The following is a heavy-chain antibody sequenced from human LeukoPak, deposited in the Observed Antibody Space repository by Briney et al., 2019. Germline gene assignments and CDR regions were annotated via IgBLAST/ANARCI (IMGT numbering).Heavy chain of an antibody. D-gene: IGHD3-3*01. Sequence: ASVKVSCKASGYTFTNHFMHWVRQAPGQRPEWMGMIDPSGGGTSYAQMFRGRVTMTRDTSTSTVHMDLSSLRNDDTAVYYCVRDPETSTPYYTRYWGQGTLVTVSS. J-gene: IGHJ4*02. CDR2: IDPSGGGT. CDR1: GYTFTNHF. CDR3: VRDPETSTPYYTRY. V-gene: IGHV1-46*01.